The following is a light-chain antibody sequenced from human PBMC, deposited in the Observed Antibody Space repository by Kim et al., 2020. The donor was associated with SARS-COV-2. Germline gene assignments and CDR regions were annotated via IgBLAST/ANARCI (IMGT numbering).Light chain of an antibody. Sequence: RVTISCSGTISNIGSNYVSWYQHVPGTVPKLLIYKSYERPPGVPDRFSASRSGTSASLAISGLRSEDEADYYCAAWDDRLSGSYVFGTGTKVTVL. CDR2: KSY. V-gene: IGLV1-47*01. CDR1: ISNIGSNY. CDR3: AAWDDRLSGSYV. J-gene: IGLJ1*01.